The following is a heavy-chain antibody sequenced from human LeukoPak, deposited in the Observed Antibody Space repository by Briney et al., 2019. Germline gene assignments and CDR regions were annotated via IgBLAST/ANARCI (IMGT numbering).Heavy chain of an antibody. CDR1: GFTFRTYA. CDR2: ISGSGNGT. Sequence: GGSLRLSCTASGFTFRTYAMNWVRQAPGKGLEWLSGISGSGNGTYYADSVKGRFIISRDNSKNTLYLQMNSLRAEDTAVYYCAIDARNYYYYYYGMDVWGQGTTVTVSS. V-gene: IGHV3-23*01. J-gene: IGHJ6*02. D-gene: IGHD4-11*01. CDR3: AIDARNYYYYYYGMDV.